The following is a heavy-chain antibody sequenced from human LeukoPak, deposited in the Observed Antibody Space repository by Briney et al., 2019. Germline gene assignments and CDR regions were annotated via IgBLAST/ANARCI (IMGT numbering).Heavy chain of an antibody. CDR3: AREGVDSSGYYDY. D-gene: IGHD3-22*01. J-gene: IGHJ4*02. CDR2: IYSGGST. V-gene: IGHV3-66*01. Sequence: GGSLRLSCAASEFSVGSNYMTWVRQAPGKGLEWVSLIYSGGSTYYADSVKGRFTISRDNSKNTLYLQMGSLRAEDMAVYYCAREGVDSSGYYDYWGQGTLVTVSS. CDR1: EFSVGSNY.